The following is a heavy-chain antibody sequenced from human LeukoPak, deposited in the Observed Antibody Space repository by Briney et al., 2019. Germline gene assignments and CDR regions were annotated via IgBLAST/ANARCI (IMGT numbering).Heavy chain of an antibody. CDR1: GFTFAAYA. CDR3: AKPNTTGGPRSGMDV. V-gene: IGHV3-23*01. D-gene: IGHD1-1*01. CDR2: ISASGDST. J-gene: IGHJ6*02. Sequence: GASLRLSCAASGFTFAAYAMSWVRQAPGKGLEWVSGISASGDSTYDADSVKGRFSISRDNSKSTLYLQMDSLRAEDTALYYCAKPNTTGGPRSGMDVWGQGTTVTVS.